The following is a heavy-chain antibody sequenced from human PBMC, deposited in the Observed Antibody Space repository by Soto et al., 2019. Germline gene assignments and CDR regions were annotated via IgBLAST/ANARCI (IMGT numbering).Heavy chain of an antibody. CDR2: ISGYNGDT. CDR3: AKNGQPPYYYYGLDV. V-gene: IGHV1-18*01. J-gene: IGHJ6*02. D-gene: IGHD2-8*01. CDR1: GYTFTRYG. Sequence: QGHLVQSEAEVKKSGASVKVSCKASGYTFTRYGISWVRQAPGQGLEWMGWISGYNGDTNYAQKFQGRVSMTTDTSTTTAYMELRSLTSDDTAVYYCAKNGQPPYYYYGLDVWGQGTKVTVSS.